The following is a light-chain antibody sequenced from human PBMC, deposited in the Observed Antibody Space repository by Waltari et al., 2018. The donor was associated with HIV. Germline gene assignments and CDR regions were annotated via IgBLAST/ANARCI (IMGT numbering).Light chain of an antibody. Sequence: EVVMTQSPGTLSVSPGERATLSCRSSENIRNNLAWYQQKPGQAPRLLFYDASARATGVPARFSGSGSGTEFTLTISGLQSEDFAIYDCQQYSRWPPTWTFGQGTKVDVK. CDR2: DAS. J-gene: IGKJ1*01. CDR1: ENIRNN. V-gene: IGKV3-15*01. CDR3: QQYSRWPPTWT.